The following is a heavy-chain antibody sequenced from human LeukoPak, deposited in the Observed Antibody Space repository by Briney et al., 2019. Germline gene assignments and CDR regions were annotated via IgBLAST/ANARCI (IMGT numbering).Heavy chain of an antibody. J-gene: IGHJ4*02. V-gene: IGHV4-34*01. CDR1: GGSFSGYY. Sequence: SETLSLTCAVYGGSFSGYYWSWIRQPPGKGLEWIGEINHSGSTNYNPSLKSRVTISVDTSKNQFSLKLSSMTAADTAVYYCARGFGELLYVYWGQRTLVTVSS. CDR2: INHSGST. D-gene: IGHD3-10*01. CDR3: ARGFGELLYVY.